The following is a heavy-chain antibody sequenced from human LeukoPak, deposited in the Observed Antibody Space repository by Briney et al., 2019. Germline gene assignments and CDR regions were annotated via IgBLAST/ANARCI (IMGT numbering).Heavy chain of an antibody. CDR2: ISPNNGRT. J-gene: IGHJ4*02. CDR3: ALSYFDRSGYFH. D-gene: IGHD3-22*01. Sequence: GASVKVSCKASDDTFTTYRVSWVRQATWVRQAPGQGLEWMGWISPNNGRTNYAQKSQGRLTMTTDTSTNTAYLDLRSLRSDDTAIYYCALSYFDRSGYFHWGQGTLVAVSS. CDR1: DDTFTTYR. V-gene: IGHV1-18*01.